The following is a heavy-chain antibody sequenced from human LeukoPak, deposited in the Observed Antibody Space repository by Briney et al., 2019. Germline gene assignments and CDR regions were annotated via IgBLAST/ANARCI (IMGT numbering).Heavy chain of an antibody. CDR2: ISYDGSNK. CDR1: GFTFSSYA. J-gene: IGHJ4*02. V-gene: IGHV3-30*04. D-gene: IGHD6-19*01. Sequence: GGSLRLSCAASGFTFSSYAMHWVRQAPGKGLEWVAVISYDGSNKYYADSVKGQFTISRDNSKNTLYLQMNSLRAEDTAVYYCANSGWYYWGQGTLVTVSS. CDR3: ANSGWYY.